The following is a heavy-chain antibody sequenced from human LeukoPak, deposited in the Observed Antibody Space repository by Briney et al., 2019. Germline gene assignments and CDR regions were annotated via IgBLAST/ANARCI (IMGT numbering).Heavy chain of an antibody. V-gene: IGHV1-2*04. J-gene: IGHJ3*02. CDR1: GYTFTGYY. CDR3: ARDQGSSGWSFDAFDI. Sequence: ASVKVSCKASGYTFTGYYMHWVRQAPGQGLEWMGWINPNSGGTNYAQKFQGWVTMTRDTSISTAYMELSRLRSDDTAVYYCARDQGSSGWSFDAFDIWGQGTMVTVSS. CDR2: INPNSGGT. D-gene: IGHD6-19*01.